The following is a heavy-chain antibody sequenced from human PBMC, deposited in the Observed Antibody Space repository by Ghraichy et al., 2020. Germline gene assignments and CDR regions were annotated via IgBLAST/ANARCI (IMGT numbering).Heavy chain of an antibody. V-gene: IGHV6-1*01. CDR2: TYYRSKWYN. CDR3: TRGRDGYINY. Sequence: SETLSLTCGISGDSVSSSSAAWSWIRQSPSRGLEWLGRTYYRSKWYNDYAVSVKSRITISPDTSKNQFSLQLNSVTPEDTAVYYCTRGRDGYINYWGQGTLVTFSS. D-gene: IGHD5-24*01. CDR1: GDSVSSSSAA. J-gene: IGHJ4*02.